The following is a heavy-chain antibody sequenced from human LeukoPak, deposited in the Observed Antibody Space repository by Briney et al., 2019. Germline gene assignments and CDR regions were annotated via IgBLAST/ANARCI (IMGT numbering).Heavy chain of an antibody. J-gene: IGHJ4*02. D-gene: IGHD6-13*01. Sequence: EASVKVSCKASGGTFSSYAISWVRQAPGQGLEWMGGIIPIFGTANYAQKFQGRVTITADNSTSTAYMELSSLRSEDTAVYYCASQTIAAAGYSSYWGQGTLVTVSS. CDR3: ASQTIAAAGYSSY. CDR2: IIPIFGTA. CDR1: GGTFSSYA. V-gene: IGHV1-69*06.